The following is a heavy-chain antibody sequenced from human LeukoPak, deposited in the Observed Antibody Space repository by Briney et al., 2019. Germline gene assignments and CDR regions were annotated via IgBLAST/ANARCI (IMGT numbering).Heavy chain of an antibody. CDR3: ARTMGYYGDYVDY. CDR2: IYTSGST. Sequence: PSETLSLTCTVSGGSISSYYWSWIRQPPGKGLEWIGYIYTSGSTNYNPSLKSRVTISVDTSKNQFFLKLSSVTAADTAVYYCARTMGYYGDYVDYWGQGTLVTVSS. CDR1: GGSISSYY. J-gene: IGHJ4*02. D-gene: IGHD3-3*01. V-gene: IGHV4-4*09.